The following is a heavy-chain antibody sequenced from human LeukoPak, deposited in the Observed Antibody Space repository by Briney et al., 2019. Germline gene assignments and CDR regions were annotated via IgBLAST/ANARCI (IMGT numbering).Heavy chain of an antibody. CDR3: AKDRREGYPRDSFDV. CDR2: ISGSGGST. V-gene: IGHV3-23*01. J-gene: IGHJ3*01. Sequence: PGGSLRLSCAASGFTFSSYAMSWVRQAPGKGLEWVSAISGSGGSTYYADSVKGRFTISRDNSENTVYLQMHSLRAEDTALYYCAKDRREGYPRDSFDVWGQGTAVTVSS. CDR1: GFTFSSYA. D-gene: IGHD5-24*01.